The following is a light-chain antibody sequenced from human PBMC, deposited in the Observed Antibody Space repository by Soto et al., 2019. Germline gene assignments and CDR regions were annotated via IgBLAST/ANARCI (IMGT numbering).Light chain of an antibody. Sequence: DIQLTQSPSTLSATVGDRVTITCRASQSISSWLAWYQQKPGQAPKLLIDDSSSLASGVAYRFSGSGSGTEFTLTISSLQADDVATYYRQRYNSYWTFGQGTKVDI. CDR3: QRYNSYWT. CDR1: QSISSW. V-gene: IGKV1-5*01. J-gene: IGKJ1*01. CDR2: DSS.